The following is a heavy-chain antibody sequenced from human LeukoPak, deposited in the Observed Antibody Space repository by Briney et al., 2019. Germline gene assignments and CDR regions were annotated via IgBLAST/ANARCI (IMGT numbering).Heavy chain of an antibody. CDR3: AGLGYCSSTSCRSD. CDR2: IYYSGST. Sequence: TSETLSLTCTVSGGSISSYYWSWIRQPPGKGLEWIGYIYYSGSTNYNPSLKSRVTISVDTSKNQFSLKLSSVTAADTAVYYCAGLGYCSSTSCRSDWGQGTLVTVSS. D-gene: IGHD2-2*01. V-gene: IGHV4-59*08. CDR1: GGSISSYY. J-gene: IGHJ4*02.